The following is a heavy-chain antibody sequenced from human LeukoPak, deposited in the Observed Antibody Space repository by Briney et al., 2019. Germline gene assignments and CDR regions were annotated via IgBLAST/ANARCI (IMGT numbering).Heavy chain of an antibody. CDR2: ISGSGSST. CDR3: AKDNYGSGSYCHDY. V-gene: IGHV3-23*01. D-gene: IGHD3-10*01. J-gene: IGHJ4*02. CDR1: GFTFSSYA. Sequence: GGSLRLSCAASGFTFSSYAMSWVRQAPGKGLEWVSAISGSGSSTYYADSVKGRFTISRDNSKNTLYLQMNSLRAEDTAVYYCAKDNYGSGSYCHDYWGQGTLVTVSS.